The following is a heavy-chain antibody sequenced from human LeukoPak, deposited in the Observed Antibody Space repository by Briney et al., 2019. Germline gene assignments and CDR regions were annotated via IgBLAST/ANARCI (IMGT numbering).Heavy chain of an antibody. CDR1: GYTFTSYD. CDR2: MNPNSGNT. CDR3: AKHTWELFFDY. Sequence: WASVKVSCKASGYTFTSYDINWVRQATGQGLEWMGWMNPNSGNTGYAQKFQGRVTITRNTSISTAYMELRSLRSDDTAVYYCAKHTWELFFDYWGQGTLVTVSS. J-gene: IGHJ4*02. D-gene: IGHD1-26*01. V-gene: IGHV1-8*03.